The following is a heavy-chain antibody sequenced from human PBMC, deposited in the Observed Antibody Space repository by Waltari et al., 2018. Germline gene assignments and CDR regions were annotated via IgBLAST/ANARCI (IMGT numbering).Heavy chain of an antibody. Sequence: EVQLLESGGGLVQPGGSLRLSCAASGFTFSSYAMSWVRQAPGKGLEWVSAISGSGGSTYSADSVKCRFTISRDNAKNTLYLQMNSRRSEDTAVYYCARDRTFYGMDVWGQGTTVTVSS. CDR2: ISGSGGST. D-gene: IGHD1-1*01. CDR3: ARDRTFYGMDV. CDR1: GFTFSSYA. V-gene: IGHV3-23*01. J-gene: IGHJ6*02.